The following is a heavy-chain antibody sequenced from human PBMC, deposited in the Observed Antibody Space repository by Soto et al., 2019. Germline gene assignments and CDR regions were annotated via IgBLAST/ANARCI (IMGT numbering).Heavy chain of an antibody. D-gene: IGHD3-10*01. CDR1: GFTFSSYC. V-gene: IGHV3-30*18. CDR2: ISYDGSNK. Sequence: QVHLLESGGSVVQPGRSLRLSCAASGFTFSSYCMHWVRQAPGKGLEWVAVISYDGSNKYYADSVTGRFTISRDNAKNTLYLEMNSLIAEDTAVYYCAKDRAFDYWGQGTLVTASS. CDR3: AKDRAFDY. J-gene: IGHJ4*02.